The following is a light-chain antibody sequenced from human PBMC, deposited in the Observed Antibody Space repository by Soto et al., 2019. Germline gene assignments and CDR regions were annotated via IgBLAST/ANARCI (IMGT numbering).Light chain of an antibody. CDR2: DVS. Sequence: QPVLTQPASVSGSTGQSITISCTGTSSDDGGYNYVSWYQQHPGKAPKLMIYDVSNRPSGVSNRFSGSKSGNTASLTISGLQAEDEADYYCSSYTSSSTPYVLFGGGTKLTVL. CDR1: SSDDGGYNY. V-gene: IGLV2-14*01. J-gene: IGLJ2*01. CDR3: SSYTSSSTPYVL.